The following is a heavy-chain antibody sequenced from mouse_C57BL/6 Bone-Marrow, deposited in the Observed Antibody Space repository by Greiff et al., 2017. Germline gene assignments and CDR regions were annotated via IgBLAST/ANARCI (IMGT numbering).Heavy chain of an antibody. V-gene: IGHV10-1*01. Sequence: EVKLVESGGGLVQPKGSLKLSCAASGFSFNTYAMNWVRQAPGKGLEWVARIRSKSNNYATYYADSVKDRFTISRDDSESMLYLQMNNLKTEDTAMYYCGRSPQGGSSLYFDYWGQGTTLTVSS. D-gene: IGHD1-1*01. CDR3: GRSPQGGSSLYFDY. CDR1: GFSFNTYA. CDR2: IRSKSNNYAT. J-gene: IGHJ2*01.